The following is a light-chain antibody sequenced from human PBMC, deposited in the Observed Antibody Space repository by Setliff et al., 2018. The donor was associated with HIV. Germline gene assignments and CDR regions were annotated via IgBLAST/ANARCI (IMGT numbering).Light chain of an antibody. CDR2: DVS. CDR3: ASYTGTSTPYV. CDR1: SSDVGTYDY. J-gene: IGLJ1*01. Sequence: QSALAQPASVSGSPGQSITISCTGSSSDVGTYDYVSWYQQHPGKAPKLLIYDVSERPSGVSRHFSGSESGNTASLTISGLQVEAEGDYYCASYTGTSTPYVVGSGTKVTVL. V-gene: IGLV2-14*03.